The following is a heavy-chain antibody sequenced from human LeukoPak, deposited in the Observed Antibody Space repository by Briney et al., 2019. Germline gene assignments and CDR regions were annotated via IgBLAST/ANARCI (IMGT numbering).Heavy chain of an antibody. Sequence: GGSLRLSCTASGFTFSSYAMSWVRQAPGKGLEWISYINSNSDTVHYSNSVEGRFTISRDNAKNSLYLQMNSLRAEDTAVYYCARDLGGSSWYSGYYFDYWGQGTLVTVSS. CDR3: ARDLGGSSWYSGYYFDY. V-gene: IGHV3-48*04. CDR2: INSNSDTV. D-gene: IGHD6-13*01. J-gene: IGHJ4*02. CDR1: GFTFSSYA.